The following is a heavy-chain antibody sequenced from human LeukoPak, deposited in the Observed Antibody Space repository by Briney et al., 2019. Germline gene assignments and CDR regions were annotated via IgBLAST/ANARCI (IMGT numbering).Heavy chain of an antibody. J-gene: IGHJ4*02. D-gene: IGHD5-24*01. CDR3: ARDTGRDGYNRNLDY. CDR2: ISSSGSTI. Sequence: GGSLRLSCAASGFTFSDYYMSWIRQAPGKGLEWVSYISSSGSTINYADSVKGRFTLSRDNAKNSLYLQMDSLRAEDTAVYYCARDTGRDGYNRNLDYWGQGTLVTVSP. CDR1: GFTFSDYY. V-gene: IGHV3-11*01.